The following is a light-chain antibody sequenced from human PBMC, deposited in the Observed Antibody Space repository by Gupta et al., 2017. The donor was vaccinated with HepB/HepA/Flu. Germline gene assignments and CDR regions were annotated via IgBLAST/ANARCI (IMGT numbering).Light chain of an antibody. V-gene: IGKV3-11*01. CDR3: QRRSNWQDT. J-gene: IGKJ5*01. CDR2: DAS. CDR1: QSVSDY. Sequence: EIVLTQSPATLSLSPGERATLSCRASQSVSDYLAWYQQKPGQVPRLLIYDASKRATGVPARFSGSGSGTDFTLTINIRDPEDFAVYYCQRRSNWQDTFGQGTPVEIK.